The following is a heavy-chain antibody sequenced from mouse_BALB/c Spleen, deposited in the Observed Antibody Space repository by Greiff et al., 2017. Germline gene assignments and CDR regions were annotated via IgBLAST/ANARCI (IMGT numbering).Heavy chain of an antibody. CDR2: IYPGSGST. Sequence: QVQLQQPGAELVKPGTSVKLSCKASGYNFTSYWINWVKLRPGQGLEWIGDIYPGSGSTNYNEKFKSKATLTVDTSSSTAYMQLSSLASEDSALYYCARGGLLKGYFDVWGAGTTVTVSS. CDR1: GYNFTSYW. CDR3: ARGGLLKGYFDV. J-gene: IGHJ1*01. V-gene: IGHV1-55*01. D-gene: IGHD1-1*01.